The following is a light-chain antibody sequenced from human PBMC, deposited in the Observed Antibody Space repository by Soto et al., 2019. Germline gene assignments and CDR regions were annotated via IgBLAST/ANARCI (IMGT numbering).Light chain of an antibody. CDR1: QRVRDS. Sequence: DIHMTQSPSSLSASVGDRVTITCRASQRVRDSLSWDQQQPGQVPKLLFYAASTLHSGVPPRFSGIGSGTDSALTISSLQPEDVAPYYCQKYDSALLTVGGGTKVDIK. CDR3: QKYDSALLT. CDR2: AAS. V-gene: IGKV1-27*01. J-gene: IGKJ4*01.